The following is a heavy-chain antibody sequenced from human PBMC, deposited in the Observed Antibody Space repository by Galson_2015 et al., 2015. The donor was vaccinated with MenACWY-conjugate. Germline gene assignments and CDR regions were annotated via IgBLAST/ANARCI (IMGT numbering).Heavy chain of an antibody. D-gene: IGHD2-15*01. J-gene: IGHJ4*02. CDR1: GFSLSTSGVG. CDR3: TRPGATPGDY. CDR2: IYWDDDK. Sequence: PALVKPTQTLTLTCTFSGFSLSTSGVGVGWIRQPPGKALEWLALIYWDDDKRYSPSLRSRLTITKDTSKNHVVLTMTNMDPVDTATYNCTRPGATPGDYWGQGTLVTVPS. V-gene: IGHV2-5*02.